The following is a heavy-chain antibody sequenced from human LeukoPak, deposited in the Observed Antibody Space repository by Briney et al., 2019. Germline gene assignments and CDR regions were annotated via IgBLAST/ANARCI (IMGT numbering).Heavy chain of an antibody. D-gene: IGHD4-17*01. CDR3: ARGGQRYGDYEQNWFDP. CDR1: GYTFTSYG. CDR2: ISAYNGNT. Sequence: GASVKVSRKASGYTFTSYGISWVRQAPGQGLEWMGWISAYNGNTNYAQKLQGRVTMTTDTSTSTAYMELRSLRSDDTAVYYCARGGQRYGDYEQNWFDPWGQGTLVTVSS. V-gene: IGHV1-18*01. J-gene: IGHJ5*02.